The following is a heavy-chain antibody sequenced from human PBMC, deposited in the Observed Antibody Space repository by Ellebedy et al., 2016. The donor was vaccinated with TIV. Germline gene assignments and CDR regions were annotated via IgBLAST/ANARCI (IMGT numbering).Heavy chain of an antibody. V-gene: IGHV4-39*01. Sequence: SETLSLTCTVSGDSISRSSYYWGWIRQPPGKGLEWIGSIYYTGSTDYNPSLKSRVAISADQSKNQFSLRLGSVTAADTPCYYCARWFGELLYVRWFDPWGQGTLVTVSS. CDR2: IYYTGST. J-gene: IGHJ5*02. CDR1: GDSISRSSYY. D-gene: IGHD3-10*01. CDR3: ARWFGELLYVRWFDP.